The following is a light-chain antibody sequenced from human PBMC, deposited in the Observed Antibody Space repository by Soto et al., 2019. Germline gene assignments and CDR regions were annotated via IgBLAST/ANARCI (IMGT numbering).Light chain of an antibody. Sequence: EIVMTQSPATLSVSPGERATLSCRASQIVSRNLAWSQQKPGQAPRLLIYGASTRATGIPARFSGSGSGTEFTLTISSLQSEDFTLYYCQQYNNWPPYTFGQGTKLEIK. CDR3: QQYNNWPPYT. V-gene: IGKV3-15*01. J-gene: IGKJ2*01. CDR2: GAS. CDR1: QIVSRN.